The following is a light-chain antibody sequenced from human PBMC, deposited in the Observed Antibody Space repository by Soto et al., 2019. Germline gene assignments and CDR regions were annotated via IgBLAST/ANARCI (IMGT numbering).Light chain of an antibody. J-gene: IGKJ1*01. Sequence: EIVVTQSPATLSLSPGERATLSCRASQSVSSYLLWYQQKPGQAPRLLIYGASSRATGIPDRFSGSGSGTDFTLTISRLEPEDFAVYYCQQYAYSPQTFAQGTKVDIK. CDR3: QQYAYSPQT. CDR2: GAS. V-gene: IGKV3-20*01. CDR1: QSVSSY.